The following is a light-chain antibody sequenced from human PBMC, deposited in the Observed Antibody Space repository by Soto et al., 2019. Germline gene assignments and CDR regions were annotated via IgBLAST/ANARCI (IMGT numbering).Light chain of an antibody. CDR3: PQHNNYPWT. CDR1: QGISHY. Sequence: DIQMTQSPSAMSASVGDRVTITCRASQGISHYLTWFQQKPGKVPKRLIYDASSLQSGVPSRFSGNGSGTEFTLTIISLQPEDSATYYCPQHNNYPWTFGHGTRVEIK. J-gene: IGKJ1*01. V-gene: IGKV1-17*03. CDR2: DAS.